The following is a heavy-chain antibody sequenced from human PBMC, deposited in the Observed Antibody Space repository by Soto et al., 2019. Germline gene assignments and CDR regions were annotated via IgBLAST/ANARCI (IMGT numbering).Heavy chain of an antibody. CDR1: GGSFSGYY. D-gene: IGHD2-2*01. CDR3: ARGECSSNYCFTRWALDI. Sequence: QVQLQQWGAGLLKPSETLSLTCAVYGGSFSGYYWTWIRQTPGKGLEWIGEIHHSGRTNYNPSLKSRVSISADTSKTQFSLNLTSVTSADTAVYDCARGECSSNYCFTRWALDIWGQGTVVTVSS. CDR2: IHHSGRT. V-gene: IGHV4-34*01. J-gene: IGHJ3*02.